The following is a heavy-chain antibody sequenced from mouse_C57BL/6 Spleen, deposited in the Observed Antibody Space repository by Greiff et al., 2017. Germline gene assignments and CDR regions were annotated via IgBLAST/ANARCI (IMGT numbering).Heavy chain of an antibody. Sequence: QVQLKQSGPGLVQPSQSLSITCTVSGFSLTSYGVHWVRQSPGKGLEWLGVIWSGGSTDYTAAFISRLSISKENSKSQVFFKINSQQSDYTAIYYCARNPTMITTDYAMDYWGQGTSVTVSS. J-gene: IGHJ4*01. V-gene: IGHV2-2*01. CDR2: IWSGGST. CDR3: ARNPTMITTDYAMDY. CDR1: GFSLTSYG. D-gene: IGHD2-4*01.